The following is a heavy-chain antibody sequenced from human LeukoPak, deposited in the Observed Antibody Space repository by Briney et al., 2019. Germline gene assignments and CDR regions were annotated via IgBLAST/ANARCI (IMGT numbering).Heavy chain of an antibody. V-gene: IGHV4-31*03. CDR3: ARARFIAVAGYYFDY. J-gene: IGHJ4*02. CDR1: GGSISSGGYY. Sequence: PSETLSLTCTVSGGSISSGGYYWSWIRQRPGKGLEWIGYIYYSGSTYYNPSLKSRVTISVDTSKNQFSLKLSSVTAADTAVYYCARARFIAVAGYYFDYWGQGTLVTVSS. D-gene: IGHD6-19*01. CDR2: IYYSGST.